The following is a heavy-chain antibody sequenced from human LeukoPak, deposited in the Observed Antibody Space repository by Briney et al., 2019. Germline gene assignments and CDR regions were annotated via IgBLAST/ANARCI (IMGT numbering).Heavy chain of an antibody. CDR1: GYTFTSYY. Sequence: ASVKVSFKASGYTFTSYYMHWVRQAPGQGLEWMGIINPSGGSTSRVTMTRDMSTSTVYMELSSLRSEDTAVYYCAREYSSSLDGDYWGQGTLVTVSS. J-gene: IGHJ4*02. CDR2: INPSGGST. D-gene: IGHD6-6*01. V-gene: IGHV1-46*01. CDR3: AREYSSSLDGDY.